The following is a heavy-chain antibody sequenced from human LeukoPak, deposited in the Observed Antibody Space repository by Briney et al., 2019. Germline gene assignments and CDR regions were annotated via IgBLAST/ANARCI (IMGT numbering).Heavy chain of an antibody. J-gene: IGHJ6*03. V-gene: IGHV3-48*04. D-gene: IGHD1-1*01. CDR3: ATTGKFYDMDA. Sequence: GSSILSCGASGFFSFSTNILWCLQQPAGGRVGLSQSSTVTGNVYYADSVKGRFTISSDNAKSSLNLQLSRLRAEDTAVYFCATTGKFYDMDAWGKGATVTVS. CDR1: GFFSFSTN. CDR2: SSTVTGNV.